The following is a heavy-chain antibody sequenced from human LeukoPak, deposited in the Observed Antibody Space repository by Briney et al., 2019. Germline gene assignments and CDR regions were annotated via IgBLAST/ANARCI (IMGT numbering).Heavy chain of an antibody. V-gene: IGHV4-34*01. CDR2: INHSGST. D-gene: IGHD3-22*01. Sequence: KASENLSLTCAVYGGSFSGYYWSWIRQPPGKGLEWIGEINHSGSTNYNPSLKSRVTISVDTSKNQFSLKLSSVTAADTAVYYCARSGPLYYDSSGYDYWGQGTLVTVSS. J-gene: IGHJ4*02. CDR1: GGSFSGYY. CDR3: ARSGPLYYDSSGYDY.